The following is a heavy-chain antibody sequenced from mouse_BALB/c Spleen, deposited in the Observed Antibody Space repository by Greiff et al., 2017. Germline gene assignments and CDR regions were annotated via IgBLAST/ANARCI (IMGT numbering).Heavy chain of an antibody. D-gene: IGHD6-2*01. CDR2: IWAGGST. CDR3: ASSLYVYFDY. Sequence: VKLMESGPGLVAPSQSLSITCTVSGFSLTSYGVHWVRQPPGKGLEWLGVIWAGGSTNYNSALMSRLSISKDNSKSQVFLKMNSLQTDDTAMYYCASSLYVYFDYWGQGTTLTVSS. CDR1: GFSLTSYG. V-gene: IGHV2-9*02. J-gene: IGHJ2*01.